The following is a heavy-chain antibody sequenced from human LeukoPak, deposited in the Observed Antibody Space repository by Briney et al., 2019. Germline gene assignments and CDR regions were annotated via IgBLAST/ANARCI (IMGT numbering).Heavy chain of an antibody. CDR3: ARGMAGDFRSGFSFFDY. V-gene: IGHV4-30-2*01. D-gene: IGHD3-3*01. J-gene: IGHJ4*02. Sequence: PSETLSLTCTVSGGSISSGGYYWSWIRQPPGTGLEWIGYIYHSGSTYYKPSLKSRVTISVDRSKNQFSLKLSSVTAADTAVYYCARGMAGDFRSGFSFFDYWGQGTLVTVSS. CDR2: IYHSGST. CDR1: GGSISSGGYY.